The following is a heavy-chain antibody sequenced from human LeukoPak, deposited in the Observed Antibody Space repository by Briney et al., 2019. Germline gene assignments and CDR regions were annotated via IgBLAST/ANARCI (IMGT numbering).Heavy chain of an antibody. CDR3: SRGRRRGTYYGMGV. D-gene: IGHD1-1*01. V-gene: IGHV1-18*01. CDR1: GYTFTSYG. Sequence: ASVKVSCKASGYTFTSYGIGWVRQAPGQGLEWMGWINGYNGVTKYAEKVQDRVTIIKDTATSTASIELRNLTSDATAVYYCSRGRRRGTYYGMGVWGQGTSVTVPS. CDR2: INGYNGVT. J-gene: IGHJ6*02.